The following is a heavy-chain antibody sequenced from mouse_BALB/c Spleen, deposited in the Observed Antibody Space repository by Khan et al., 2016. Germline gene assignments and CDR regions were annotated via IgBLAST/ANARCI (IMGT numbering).Heavy chain of an antibody. CDR1: GFTFRNYA. D-gene: IGHD2-1*01. V-gene: IGHV5-6-5*01. Sequence: EVELVESGGGLVKPGGSLKLSCAASGFTFRNYALSWVRQTPEKRLEWVASISTGDSNYYGDSVKGRYTIFRDNARNILYLQMSSLRSEDTAMFYCAREDDGNYGDYFDYWGQGTTLTVSS. J-gene: IGHJ2*01. CDR3: AREDDGNYGDYFDY. CDR2: ISTGDSN.